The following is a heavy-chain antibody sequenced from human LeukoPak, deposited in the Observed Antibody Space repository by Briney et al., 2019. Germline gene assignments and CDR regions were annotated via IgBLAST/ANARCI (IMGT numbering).Heavy chain of an antibody. D-gene: IGHD2-21*01. Sequence: GGSLRLSCAASGFTFSDYSMNWVRQAPGKGLEWVSYISSSTTTIFYADSVKGRFTISRDNAKNSLFLQMNGLRDEDTALYYCARERVIAAAGDGFDSWGQGTLVTVSS. CDR1: GFTFSDYS. CDR3: ARERVIAAAGDGFDS. V-gene: IGHV3-48*02. J-gene: IGHJ4*02. CDR2: ISSSTTTI.